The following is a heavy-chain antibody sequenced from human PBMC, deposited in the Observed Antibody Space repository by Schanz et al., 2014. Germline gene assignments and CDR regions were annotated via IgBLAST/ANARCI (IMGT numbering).Heavy chain of an antibody. CDR2: INSDGSTT. Sequence: EVQLVESGGGFVQPGGSLRLSCAASGFTFSSYWMHWVRQAPGKGLVWVSRINSDGSTTIYADSVKGRFTISRDNAKNTLYLQMNSLRAKDTAVYYCARPLGPNYYYYGLDVWGQGTTVTVSS. CDR3: ARPLGPNYYYYGLDV. V-gene: IGHV3-74*01. CDR1: GFTFSSYW. J-gene: IGHJ6*02.